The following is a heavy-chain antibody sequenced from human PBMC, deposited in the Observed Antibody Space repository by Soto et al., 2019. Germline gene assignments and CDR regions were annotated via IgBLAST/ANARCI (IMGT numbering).Heavy chain of an antibody. Sequence: VQLLESGGGLVQPGGSLRLSCAASGFTFSNYAMSWVRQAPGKGLEWVSAISGSGDRTYYTDSVKGRFTISRDNSKNTLYLQMNSLRVEDTAVYYCAKEPGGVGWFDPWGQGTLVTVSS. CDR3: AKEPGGVGWFDP. J-gene: IGHJ5*02. CDR1: GFTFSNYA. D-gene: IGHD3-16*01. V-gene: IGHV3-23*01. CDR2: ISGSGDRT.